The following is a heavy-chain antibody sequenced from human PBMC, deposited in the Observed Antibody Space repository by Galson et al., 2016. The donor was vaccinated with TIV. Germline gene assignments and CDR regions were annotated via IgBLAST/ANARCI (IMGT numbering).Heavy chain of an antibody. V-gene: IGHV1-69*13. CDR1: GGAFSSDA. Sequence: SVKVSCKASGGAFSSDAISWVRQAPGQGLEWMGGIIPIFRTVHYAQRFQGRVTITADESTSTAYMELCSLRSENTAVYYCARGEVYDSLDGWGQGTLVTVSS. CDR3: ARGEVYDSLDG. D-gene: IGHD3-22*01. J-gene: IGHJ4*02. CDR2: IIPIFRTV.